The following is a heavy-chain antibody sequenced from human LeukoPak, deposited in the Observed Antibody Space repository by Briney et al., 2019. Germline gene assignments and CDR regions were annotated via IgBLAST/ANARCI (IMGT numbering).Heavy chain of an antibody. Sequence: SETLSLTCTVSGGSISSYYWSRIRQPPGKGLEWIGYIYYSGSTNYNPSLKSRVTISVDTSKNQFSLKLSSVTAADTAVYYCARSIAAAGNFDYWGQGTLVTVSS. V-gene: IGHV4-59*01. CDR2: IYYSGST. CDR3: ARSIAAAGNFDY. CDR1: GGSISSYY. J-gene: IGHJ4*02. D-gene: IGHD6-13*01.